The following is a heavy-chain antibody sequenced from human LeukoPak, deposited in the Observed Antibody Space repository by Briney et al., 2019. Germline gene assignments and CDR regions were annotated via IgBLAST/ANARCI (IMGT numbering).Heavy chain of an antibody. CDR3: ARDARRGVELKAFDI. CDR2: IVVGSGNT. D-gene: IGHD1-7*01. J-gene: IGHJ3*02. CDR1: GFTFTSSA. V-gene: IGHV1-58*01. Sequence: VASVKVSCKASGFTFTSSAVQWVRQARGQRLEWIGWIVVGSGNTNYAQKLQERVTITRDMSTSTAYMELSSLRSEDTAVYYCARDARRGVELKAFDIWGQGTMVTVSS.